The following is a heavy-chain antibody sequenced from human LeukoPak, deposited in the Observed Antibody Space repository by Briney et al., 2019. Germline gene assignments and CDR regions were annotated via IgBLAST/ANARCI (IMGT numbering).Heavy chain of an antibody. CDR3: ARSFTSSWYSFDY. CDR1: GFTFSTYA. Sequence: GGPLRLSCAAPGFTFSTYAMNWVRQAPGKGLEWVSTIGGTGRTTYYADSVKGRFTISRDNSKNTLYLQMNSLRAEDTAIYYCARSFTSSWYSFDYWGQGTLVTVSS. CDR2: IGGTGRTT. V-gene: IGHV3-23*01. J-gene: IGHJ4*02. D-gene: IGHD6-13*01.